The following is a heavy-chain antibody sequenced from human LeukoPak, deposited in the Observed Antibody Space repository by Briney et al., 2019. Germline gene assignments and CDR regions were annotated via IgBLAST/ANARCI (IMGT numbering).Heavy chain of an antibody. CDR3: AKKMGLGSCSGDSCYSADF. J-gene: IGHJ4*02. D-gene: IGHD2-15*01. CDR1: GFTFRSYA. CDR2: ISGSGDRT. V-gene: IGHV3-23*01. Sequence: GGSLRLSCAASGFTFRSYAMNWVRQAPGKGLEWISIISGSGDRTFYADSVKGQFTISRDNSKNTLYLQMNSLRAEDTAVYYCAKKMGLGSCSGDSCYSADFWGQGTLVTVSS.